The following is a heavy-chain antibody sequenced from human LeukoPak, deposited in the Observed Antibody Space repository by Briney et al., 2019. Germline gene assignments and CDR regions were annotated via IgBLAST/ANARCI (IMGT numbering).Heavy chain of an antibody. V-gene: IGHV3-21*01. Sequence: PGGSLRLSCAASGFTFSSYSMNWVRQAPGKGLEWVSSISSSSSYIYYTDSVKGRFTISRDNAKNSLFLQMNSLRAEDAAVYYCARGGHNYYDGSGYQYYFDYWGQGTLVTVSS. D-gene: IGHD3-22*01. CDR3: ARGGHNYYDGSGYQYYFDY. J-gene: IGHJ4*02. CDR1: GFTFSSYS. CDR2: ISSSSSYI.